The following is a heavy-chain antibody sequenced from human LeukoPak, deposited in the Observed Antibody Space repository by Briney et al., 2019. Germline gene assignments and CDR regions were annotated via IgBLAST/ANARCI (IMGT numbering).Heavy chain of an antibody. J-gene: IGHJ6*02. CDR2: IYSGGST. CDR3: ARFCGGDCYYDYYGMDV. Sequence: GGSLRLSCAASGFTVSSNYMSWVRQAPGKGLEWVSVIYSGGSTYYADSVKGRFTISRDNSKNTLYLQMNSLRAKDTAVYYCARFCGGDCYYDYYGMDVWGQGTTVTVSS. V-gene: IGHV3-53*01. D-gene: IGHD2-21*02. CDR1: GFTVSSNY.